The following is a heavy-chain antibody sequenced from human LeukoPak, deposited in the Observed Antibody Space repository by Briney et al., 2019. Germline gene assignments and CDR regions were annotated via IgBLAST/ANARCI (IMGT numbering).Heavy chain of an antibody. CDR3: ARDLDYYDSSGYYPTGYYYGMDV. CDR2: ISGSGGST. D-gene: IGHD3-22*01. V-gene: IGHV3-23*01. J-gene: IGHJ6*02. Sequence: GGSLRLSCAASGFTFSSYAMSWVRQAPGKGLEWVSAISGSGGSTYYADSVKGRFTISRDNSKNTLYLQMNSLRAEDTAVYYCARDLDYYDSSGYYPTGYYYGMDVWGQGTTVTVSS. CDR1: GFTFSSYA.